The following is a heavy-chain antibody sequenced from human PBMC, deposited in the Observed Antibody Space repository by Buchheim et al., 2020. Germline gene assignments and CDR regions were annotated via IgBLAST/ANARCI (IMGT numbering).Heavy chain of an antibody. V-gene: IGHV3-30*04. D-gene: IGHD3-10*01. CDR3: ARDGYGSGMY. Sequence: QVQLVESGGGVVQPGRSLRLSCAASGFTFSSYAMHWVRQAPGKGLEWVAVISYDGSNKYYADSVKGRFTISRDNSKNTLYLQMNSLRAEDTAVYYCARDGYGSGMYWGQGTL. CDR2: ISYDGSNK. CDR1: GFTFSSYA. J-gene: IGHJ4*02.